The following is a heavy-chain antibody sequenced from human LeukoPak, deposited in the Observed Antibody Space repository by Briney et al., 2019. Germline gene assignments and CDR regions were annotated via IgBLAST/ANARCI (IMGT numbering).Heavy chain of an antibody. J-gene: IGHJ4*02. CDR1: GFTFSNYW. CDR2: IRGDGSST. V-gene: IGHV3-74*01. CDR3: AKGSYDTSGSVDY. D-gene: IGHD3-22*01. Sequence: PGGSLRLSCAASGFTFSNYWMHWVRQAPGKGLVWISRIRGDGSSTSYADSVKGRFTVSRDNAKNSLYLQMNSLRAEDTALYYCAKGSYDTSGSVDYWGQGTLVTVSS.